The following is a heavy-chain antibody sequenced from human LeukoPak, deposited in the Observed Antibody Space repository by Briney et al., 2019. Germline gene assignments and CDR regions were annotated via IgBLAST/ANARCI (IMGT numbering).Heavy chain of an antibody. CDR3: VPPGVATAD. D-gene: IGHD5-12*01. V-gene: IGHV3-23*01. CDR2: ISGSGGST. Sequence: GGSLRLSCAASGFTFSSHAMSWVRQAPGKGLEWGSAISGSGGSTYYADSVKGRFTISRDNSKNTLYLQMNSLRAEDTAVYYCVPPGVATADWGQGTLVTVSS. J-gene: IGHJ4*02. CDR1: GFTFSSHA.